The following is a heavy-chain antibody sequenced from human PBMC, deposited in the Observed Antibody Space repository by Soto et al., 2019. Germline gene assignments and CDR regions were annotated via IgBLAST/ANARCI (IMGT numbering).Heavy chain of an antibody. CDR1: GFTFSSYA. D-gene: IGHD2-15*01. CDR2: ISGSGENT. CDR3: AKETTVGDPRDLFGGNPTADY. V-gene: IGHV3-23*01. J-gene: IGHJ4*02. Sequence: EVQLLESGGALLQPGGSLRLSCAASGFTFSSYAMNWVRQTPGQGLQWVSAISGSGENTYYADSVKGRFTISRDNSKNMLYLHRNGLRGEDTGMYYCAKETTVGDPRDLFGGNPTADYWGQGTLVTVSS.